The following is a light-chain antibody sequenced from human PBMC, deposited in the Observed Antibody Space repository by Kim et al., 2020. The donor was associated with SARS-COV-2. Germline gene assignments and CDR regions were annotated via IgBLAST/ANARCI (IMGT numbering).Light chain of an antibody. J-gene: IGKJ5*01. CDR3: QELNTYPAIT. Sequence: SVGDRVTITCRASEGISRYLAWYQQKPGKAPKLLIYAASTLQSGVPSRFSGSGSGTEFTLTISGLQREDFATYYCQELNTYPAITFGQGTRLEIK. CDR1: EGISRY. CDR2: AAS. V-gene: IGKV1-9*01.